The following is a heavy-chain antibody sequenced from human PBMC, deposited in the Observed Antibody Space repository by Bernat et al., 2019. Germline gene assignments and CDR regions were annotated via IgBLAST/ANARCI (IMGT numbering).Heavy chain of an antibody. CDR2: FDPEDGET. V-gene: IGHV1-24*01. CDR3: ATVYDYVWAPTYNWFDP. CDR1: GYTLTELS. D-gene: IGHD3-16*01. J-gene: IGHJ5*02. Sequence: QVQLVQSGAEVKKPGASVKVSCKVSGYTLTELSMHWVRQAPGKGLEWMGGFDPEDGETIYAQKFQGRVTMTEDTSTATAYMELSSLRSEDTAVYYCATVYDYVWAPTYNWFDPWGQGTLVTVSS.